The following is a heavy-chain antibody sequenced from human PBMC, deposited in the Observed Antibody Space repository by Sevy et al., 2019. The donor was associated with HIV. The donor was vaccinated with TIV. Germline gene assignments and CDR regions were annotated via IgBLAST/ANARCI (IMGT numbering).Heavy chain of an antibody. CDR3: AKNHYELVSYFEH. CDR2: IGGGGGTK. D-gene: IGHD3-22*01. J-gene: IGHJ1*01. V-gene: IGHV3-23*01. Sequence: GGSLRLSCSTSRVSFTNPALGWPPRAPGKGRRGVQSIGGGGGTKYYAGSVRGGFSISRDDSEDTVYLQMSSLRAEDTAVYYCAKNHYELVSYFEHWGQGTLVTVSS. CDR1: RVSFTNPA.